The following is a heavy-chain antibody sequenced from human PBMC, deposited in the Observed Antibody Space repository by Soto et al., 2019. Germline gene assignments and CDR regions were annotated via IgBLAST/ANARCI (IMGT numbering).Heavy chain of an antibody. Sequence: PGGSLRLSCAASGFTFSSYGMHWVRQAPGKGLEWVAVIWYDGSNKYYADSVKGRFTISRDNSKNTLYLQMNSLRAEDTAVYYCARDTRDGYSYYFDNWGQGTLVTVSS. CDR3: ARDTRDGYSYYFDN. V-gene: IGHV3-33*01. CDR1: GFTFSSYG. J-gene: IGHJ4*02. CDR2: IWYDGSNK. D-gene: IGHD2-15*01.